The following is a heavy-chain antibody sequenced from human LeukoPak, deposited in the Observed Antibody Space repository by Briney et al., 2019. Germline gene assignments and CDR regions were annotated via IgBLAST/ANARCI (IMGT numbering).Heavy chain of an antibody. CDR1: GFTFSAYG. V-gene: IGHV3-33*01. CDR3: ARCTAAEAFDF. CDR2: IWYGGSRK. D-gene: IGHD6-25*01. Sequence: GRSLRLSCAASGFTFSAYGMHWVRQAPGKGLEWVAVIWYGGSRKYYADSVKGRFTISRDNSKNTLYLQMNSLRAEDTAVYYCARCTAAEAFDFWGRGTMLSVSS. J-gene: IGHJ3*01.